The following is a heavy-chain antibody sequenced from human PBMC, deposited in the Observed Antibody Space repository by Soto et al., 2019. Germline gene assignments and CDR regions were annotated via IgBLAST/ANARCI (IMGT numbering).Heavy chain of an antibody. CDR1: GYRFTSYW. J-gene: IGHJ4*02. CDR3: ARPFESSGRFDY. V-gene: IGHV5-51*01. Sequence: PGESLKISCKGSGYRFTSYWIVWVRQMPGKGPEWMGIIYPGDSDTRYSPSFQGQVTISADKSIRTAYLQWSSLKASDTAMYHCARPFESSGRFDYWGQGTPVTVSS. D-gene: IGHD6-19*01. CDR2: IYPGDSDT.